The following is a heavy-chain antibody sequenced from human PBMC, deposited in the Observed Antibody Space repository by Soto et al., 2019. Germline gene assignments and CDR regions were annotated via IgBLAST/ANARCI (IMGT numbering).Heavy chain of an antibody. CDR2: IYSGGST. CDR3: ARDGHDYGDYVGY. J-gene: IGHJ4*02. V-gene: IGHV3-66*01. CDR1: GFTVSSNY. D-gene: IGHD4-17*01. Sequence: EVQLVESGGGLVQPGGSLRLSCAASGFTVSSNYMSWVRQAPGKGLEWVSVIYSGGSTYYADSVKGRFTISRDNSKNTLYLQMNSLRAEDTAVYYCARDGHDYGDYVGYWGQGTLVTVSS.